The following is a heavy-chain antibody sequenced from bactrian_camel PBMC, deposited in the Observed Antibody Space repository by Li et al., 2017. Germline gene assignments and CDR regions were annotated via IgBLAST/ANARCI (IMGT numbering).Heavy chain of an antibody. CDR3: AADRSSNCYVGSWPWPSSFGY. V-gene: IGHV3S53*01. CDR2: IGYDGTI. J-gene: IGHJ4*01. D-gene: IGHD3*01. Sequence: HVQLVESGGGSVQAGGSLRLSCKASESRFTFYCAGWFRQAPGKEREGVAVIGYDGTIKYSDSVKGRFTISQDKGKETLFLQTDSLKPEDTAMYYCAADRSSNCYVGSWPWPSSFGYWGQGTQVTVS. CDR1: ESRFTFYC.